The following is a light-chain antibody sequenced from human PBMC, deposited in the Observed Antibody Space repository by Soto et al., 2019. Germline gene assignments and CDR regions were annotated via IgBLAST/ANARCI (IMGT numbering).Light chain of an antibody. Sequence: EIVLIQSPATLSLSPGERATLSCRASHSVSSDLAWYQQKPGQAPRLLIYGASTRAIGIPARFSGSGSGTEFTLTISSLQSEDFAVYYCQQYNNWPPTFGQGTRLEIK. J-gene: IGKJ5*01. CDR2: GAS. CDR1: HSVSSD. CDR3: QQYNNWPPT. V-gene: IGKV3-15*01.